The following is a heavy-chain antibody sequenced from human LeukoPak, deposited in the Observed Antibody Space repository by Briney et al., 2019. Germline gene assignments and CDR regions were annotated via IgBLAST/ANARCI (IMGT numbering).Heavy chain of an antibody. V-gene: IGHV3-23*01. CDR2: ISGSGGST. CDR1: GFTFSSYA. D-gene: IGHD3-3*01. J-gene: IGHJ4*02. CDR3: AYINDFWSGYRYYFDY. Sequence: QPGGSLRLSCAASGFTFSSYAMSWVRQAPGKGLEWVSAISGSGGSTYYTDSVKGRFTISRDNSKNTLYLQMNSLRAEDTAVYYCAYINDFWSGYRYYFDYWGQGTLVTVSS.